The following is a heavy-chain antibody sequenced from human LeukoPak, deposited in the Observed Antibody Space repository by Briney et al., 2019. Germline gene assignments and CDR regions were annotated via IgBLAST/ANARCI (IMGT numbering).Heavy chain of an antibody. Sequence: GASVKVSCKASGYTFTSYGISWVRQAPGQGLEWMGWINPNSGGTNYAQKFQGWVTMTRDTSISTAYMELSRLRSDDTAVYYCARGDPSLDFYYYGMDVWGQGTTVTVSS. CDR2: INPNSGGT. CDR1: GYTFTSYG. J-gene: IGHJ6*02. D-gene: IGHD2-21*02. V-gene: IGHV1-2*04. CDR3: ARGDPSLDFYYYGMDV.